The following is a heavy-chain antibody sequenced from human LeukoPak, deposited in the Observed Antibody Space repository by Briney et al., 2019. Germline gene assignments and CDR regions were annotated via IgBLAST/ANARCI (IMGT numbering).Heavy chain of an antibody. CDR2: ISAYNGNT. J-gene: IGHJ4*02. CDR3: ARRSPGDSGSYYDPRDDY. CDR1: GGTFSSYA. Sequence: ASVKVSCKASGGTFSSYAISWVRQAPGQGLEWMGWISAYNGNTNYAQKLQGRVTMTTDTSTSTAYMELRSLRSDDTAVYYCARRSPGDSGSYYDPRDDYWGQGTLVTVSS. V-gene: IGHV1-18*01. D-gene: IGHD3-10*01.